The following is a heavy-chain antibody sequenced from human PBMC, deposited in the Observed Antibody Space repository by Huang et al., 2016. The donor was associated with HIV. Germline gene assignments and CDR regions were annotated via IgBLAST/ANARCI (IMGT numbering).Heavy chain of an antibody. Sequence: QVQLVESGGGVVQPGRSLRLSCAAFGFTFNKFDMHWVRQGPGKGLEWVEIISYDGSSKYHADSVKGRFTISRDNSKNTVYLQMNSLRVEDTAVYYCAKDGRGSGTYYDYFEYWGQGTLVTVSS. J-gene: IGHJ4*02. D-gene: IGHD1-26*01. CDR3: AKDGRGSGTYYDYFEY. CDR1: GFTFNKFD. CDR2: ISYDGSSK. V-gene: IGHV3-30*18.